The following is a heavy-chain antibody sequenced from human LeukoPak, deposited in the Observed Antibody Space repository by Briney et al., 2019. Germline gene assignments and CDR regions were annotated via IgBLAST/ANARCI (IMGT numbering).Heavy chain of an antibody. D-gene: IGHD2-15*01. J-gene: IGHJ6*03. CDR3: ARHSGFENCSGGSCYSTAYYYYMDV. Sequence: GESLKISCQGSGYSFTSYWIGWVRQMPGKGLEWMGIIYPGDSDTRYSPSFQGQVTISADKSISTAYLQWSSLKASDTAMYYCARHSGFENCSGGSCYSTAYYYYMDVWGKGTTVTISS. CDR2: IYPGDSDT. V-gene: IGHV5-51*01. CDR1: GYSFTSYW.